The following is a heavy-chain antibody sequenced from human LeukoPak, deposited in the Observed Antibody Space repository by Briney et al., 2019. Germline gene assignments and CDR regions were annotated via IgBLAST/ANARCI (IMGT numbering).Heavy chain of an antibody. CDR2: IYYSGST. CDR3: ARAEYGGNKRGFDS. D-gene: IGHD4-23*01. V-gene: IGHV4-59*01. J-gene: IGHJ4*02. CDR1: GGSISSYY. Sequence: SETLSLTCTVSGGSISSYYWSWIRQPPGKGLEWIGYIYYSGSTNYNPSLKSRVTISVDTSNTQFSLKLSSVTAADTAVYYCARAEYGGNKRGFDSWGQGTLVTVSS.